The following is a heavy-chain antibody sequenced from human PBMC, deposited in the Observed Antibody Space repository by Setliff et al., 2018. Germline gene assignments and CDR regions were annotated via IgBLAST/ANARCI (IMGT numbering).Heavy chain of an antibody. Sequence: PSETLSLTCTVSGGSISSGVYYWGWIRQPPGKGLEWIGRIYHGGKTYYNTSLESRLTISVDTSKNQFSLKLRSVTAEDTAVYYCARMSGFQYIDVWDKGTTVTVS. V-gene: IGHV4-39*01. D-gene: IGHD3-3*01. J-gene: IGHJ6*03. CDR1: GGSISSGVYY. CDR2: IYHGGKT. CDR3: ARMSGFQYIDV.